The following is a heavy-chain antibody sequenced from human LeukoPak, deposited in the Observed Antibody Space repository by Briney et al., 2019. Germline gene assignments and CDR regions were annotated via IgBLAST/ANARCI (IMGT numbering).Heavy chain of an antibody. CDR3: ARVGHSSGWYYSAFDI. V-gene: IGHV1-46*01. D-gene: IGHD6-19*01. Sequence: ASVEVSCKASGYTFTSYYMHWVRQAPGQGLEWMGIINPSGGSTSYAQKFQGRVTMTRDTSTSTVYMELSSLRSEDTAVYYCARVGHSSGWYYSAFDIWGQGTMVTVSS. J-gene: IGHJ3*02. CDR2: INPSGGST. CDR1: GYTFTSYY.